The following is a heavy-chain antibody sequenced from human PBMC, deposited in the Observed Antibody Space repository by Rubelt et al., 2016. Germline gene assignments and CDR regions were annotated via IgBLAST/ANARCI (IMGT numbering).Heavy chain of an antibody. CDR2: IYHTGST. V-gene: IGHV4-38-2*02. CDR3: ARRPDGLDV. Sequence: QLQLQESGPGLVKPSETLSLTCIVSGGSISNGYYWGWIRQPPGKGLEWIGNIYHTGSTNYNPSLKSRVTISVDKAKDQFSLKVTAVTAADTAVYYCARRPDGLDVWGQGTTVTVS. CDR1: GGSISNGYY. J-gene: IGHJ6*02.